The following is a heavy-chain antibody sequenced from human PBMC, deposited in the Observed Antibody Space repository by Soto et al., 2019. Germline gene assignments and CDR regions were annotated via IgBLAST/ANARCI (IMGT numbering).Heavy chain of an antibody. V-gene: IGHV1-18*01. J-gene: IGHJ4*02. CDR2: ISAYNGNT. Sequence: ASVKVSCKASGYTFTSYGISWVRQAPGQGLEWMGWISAYNGNTNYAQKLQGRVTMTTDTSTSTAYMELRSLRSDDTAVYYCARDLPGRITIFGVVINDSWGQGTLVTVSS. D-gene: IGHD3-3*01. CDR1: GYTFTSYG. CDR3: ARDLPGRITIFGVVINDS.